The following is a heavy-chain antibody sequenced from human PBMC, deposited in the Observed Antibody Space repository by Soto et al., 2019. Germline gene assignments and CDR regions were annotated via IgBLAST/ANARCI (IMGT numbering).Heavy chain of an antibody. Sequence: QLQESGPGLVKPSETLSLTCSVSGDSINSDKYYWGWIRQPPGKGLEWIGSIYYRGNTYYNPSRQTRITISLDKSKSQSSLRLNSVTAADSAVYFCARLEGLATISYYFDFWGQGAQVTVSS. CDR1: GDSINSDKYY. D-gene: IGHD3-9*01. J-gene: IGHJ4*02. CDR2: IYYRGNT. V-gene: IGHV4-39*01. CDR3: ARLEGLATISYYFDF.